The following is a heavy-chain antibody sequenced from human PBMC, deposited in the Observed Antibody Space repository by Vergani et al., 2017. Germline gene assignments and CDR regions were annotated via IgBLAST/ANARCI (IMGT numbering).Heavy chain of an antibody. D-gene: IGHD6-13*01. J-gene: IGHJ5*02. CDR1: GGSISSGSYY. CDR3: ARETASGLIPFDP. V-gene: IGHV4-61*02. CDR2: IYPSGSA. Sequence: QVQLQESGPGPVKPSQTLSLTCTVSGGSISSGSYYWSWIRQPAGKGLEWIGHIYPSGSANYNPSLKSRVTISVDTSKNQFSLKLSSVTAADTAVYYCARETASGLIPFDPWGQGTLVTVSS.